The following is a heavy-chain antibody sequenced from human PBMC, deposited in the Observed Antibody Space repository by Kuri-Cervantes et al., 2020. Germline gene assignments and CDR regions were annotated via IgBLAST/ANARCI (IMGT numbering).Heavy chain of an antibody. CDR1: GFTFSSYA. J-gene: IGHJ3*02. D-gene: IGHD3-22*01. V-gene: IGHV3-23*01. CDR3: AKGRKTRAPNYYDSSGLYAFDI. CDR2: ISGSGGST. Sequence: ESLKISCAASGFTFSSYAMSWVRQAPGKGLEWVSAISGSGGSTYYADSVKGRSTISRDNSKNTLYLQMNSLRAEDTAVYYCAKGRKTRAPNYYDSSGLYAFDIWGQGTMVTVSS.